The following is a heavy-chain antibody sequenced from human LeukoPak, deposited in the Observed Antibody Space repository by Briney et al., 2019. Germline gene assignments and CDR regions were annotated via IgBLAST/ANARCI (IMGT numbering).Heavy chain of an antibody. CDR1: GFTFNTYP. J-gene: IGHJ6*02. Sequence: GGSLRLSCSASGFTFNTYPMHWVRQSPGKGLEWVAVTSHDESYKFYAESVKGRFTISRDNSNNTLYLQMNTLRPEDTSVYYCARDRLFYFHSPDYRAGYFYATDVWGQGTTVTVSS. V-gene: IGHV3-30-3*01. CDR3: ARDRLFYFHSPDYRAGYFYATDV. D-gene: IGHD3-22*01. CDR2: TSHDESYK.